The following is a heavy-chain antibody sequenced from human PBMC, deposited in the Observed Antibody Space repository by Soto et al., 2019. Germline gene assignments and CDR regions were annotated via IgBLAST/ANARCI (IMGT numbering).Heavy chain of an antibody. Sequence: EVQLVESGGDLVQPGGSLRLSCAASGFTFSSYWMSWVRQAPGKGLEWVANIKQDGSENYYVDSVKGRFTISRDNAKNSLYLPMNSLRAEDTAVYYCAMYSSSWYRVADAFDIWGQGTMVTVSS. CDR2: IKQDGSEN. D-gene: IGHD6-13*01. CDR3: AMYSSSWYRVADAFDI. CDR1: GFTFSSYW. V-gene: IGHV3-7*01. J-gene: IGHJ3*02.